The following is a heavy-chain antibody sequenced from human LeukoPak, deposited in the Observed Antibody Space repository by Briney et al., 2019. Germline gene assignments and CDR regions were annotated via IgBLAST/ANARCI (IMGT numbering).Heavy chain of an antibody. CDR2: ISSSGGVT. J-gene: IGHJ4*02. Sequence: GGSLRPSCAASGFTFSNYGMHWVRQGPGKGLEWVSSISSSGGVTFYAGSVRGRFTISRDKSKNTLFLQMNSLRADDTAVYYCAKDRPNYYESNGHYYRRDGDCWGQGTLVTVSS. CDR3: AKDRPNYYESNGHYYRRDGDC. CDR1: GFTFSNYG. D-gene: IGHD3-22*01. V-gene: IGHV3-23*01.